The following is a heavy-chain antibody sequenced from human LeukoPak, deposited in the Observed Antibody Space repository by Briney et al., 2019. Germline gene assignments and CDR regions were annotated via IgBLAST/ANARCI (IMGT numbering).Heavy chain of an antibody. J-gene: IGHJ4*02. CDR3: AKASRLRFLEWLYDY. CDR2: INTDGRSA. Sequence: PGGSLRLSCAASGFTFSSHWMHWVRQAPGKGLVWVSRINTDGRSATYADSVKGRFTISRDNSKNTLYLQMNSLRAEDTAVYYCAKASRLRFLEWLYDYWGQGTLVTVSS. CDR1: GFTFSSHW. V-gene: IGHV3-74*01. D-gene: IGHD3-3*01.